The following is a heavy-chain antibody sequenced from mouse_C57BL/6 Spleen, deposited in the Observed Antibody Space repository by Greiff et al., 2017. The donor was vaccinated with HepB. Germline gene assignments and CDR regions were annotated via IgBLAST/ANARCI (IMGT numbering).Heavy chain of an antibody. CDR3: SIWLVSSGYGFAY. J-gene: IGHJ3*01. CDR1: GYTFTSYW. CDR2: IDPSDSDT. Sequence: QVQLQQPGAELVRPGSSVKLSCKASGYTFTSYWMHWVKQRPIQGLEWIGNIDPSDSDTHYNQKFKDKATLTVDKSSSTAYMQLSSLTSEDSAVYDCSIWLVSSGYGFAYWGQGTLVTVSA. D-gene: IGHD3-2*02. V-gene: IGHV1-52*01.